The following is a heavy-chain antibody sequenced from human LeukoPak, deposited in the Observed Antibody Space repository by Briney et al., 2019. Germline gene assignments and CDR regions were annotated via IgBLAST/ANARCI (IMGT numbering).Heavy chain of an antibody. CDR2: MWPDGSDK. CDR3: ARKGYSGTYRHYFDY. CDR1: GFTFSSYG. Sequence: GGSLRLSCAASGFTFSSYGMHWVRQVPGKGLEWVAVMWPDGSDKYADSVKGRFTISRDNSKTTLYLEMNSLRADDTGLYYCARKGYSGTYRHYFDYWGQGTLVTVSS. J-gene: IGHJ4*02. D-gene: IGHD1-26*01. V-gene: IGHV3-33*01.